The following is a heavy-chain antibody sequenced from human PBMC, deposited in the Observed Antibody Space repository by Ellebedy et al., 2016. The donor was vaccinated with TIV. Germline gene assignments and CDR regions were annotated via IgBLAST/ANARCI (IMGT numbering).Heavy chain of an antibody. CDR1: GFTFNIYA. J-gene: IGHJ6*02. Sequence: GESLKISCSASGFTFNIYAMSWVRQAPGKGLEWVSLISASGDSTYYADSVKGRFTISRDNSKNTLYLQMNSLSAEDTAVYYCTRPAATYYGMDVWGQGTTVTVSS. D-gene: IGHD6-25*01. CDR3: TRPAATYYGMDV. CDR2: ISASGDST. V-gene: IGHV3-23*01.